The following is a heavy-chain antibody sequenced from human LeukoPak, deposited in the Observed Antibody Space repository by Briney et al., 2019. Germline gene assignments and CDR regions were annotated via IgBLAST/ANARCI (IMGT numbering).Heavy chain of an antibody. CDR1: GGSISSYY. Sequence: KPSETLSLTCTVSGGSISSYYWSWIRQPPGKGLEWIGYIYYSGSTNYNPSLKSRVTISVDTSKNQFPLKLSSVTAADTAVYYCARYCGGDCRTVYGMDVWGQGTTVTVSS. CDR3: ARYCGGDCRTVYGMDV. D-gene: IGHD2-21*02. J-gene: IGHJ6*02. CDR2: IYYSGST. V-gene: IGHV4-59*01.